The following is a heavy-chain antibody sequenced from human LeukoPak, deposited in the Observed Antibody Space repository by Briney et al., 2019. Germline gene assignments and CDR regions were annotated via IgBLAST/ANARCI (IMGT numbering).Heavy chain of an antibody. CDR1: GFTFSSYD. CDR3: ARDLRSCGDYSLGY. D-gene: IGHD4-17*01. CDR2: IGTAGDT. Sequence: GGSLRLSCAASGFTFSSYDMHWVRQATGKGLEWVSAIGTAGDTYYPGSVKGRFTISRDNAKNSLYLQMNSLRAEDTAVYYCARDLRSCGDYSLGYWGQGTLVTVSS. V-gene: IGHV3-13*01. J-gene: IGHJ4*02.